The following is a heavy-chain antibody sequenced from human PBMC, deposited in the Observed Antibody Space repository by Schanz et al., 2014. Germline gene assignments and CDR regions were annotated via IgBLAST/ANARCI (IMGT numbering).Heavy chain of an antibody. J-gene: IGHJ4*02. CDR2: ISYDGSNK. Sequence: QVQLVESGGCVVQPGRSLRLSCAGYGFTFSSYAMHWVRQAPGKGLEWVAVISYDGSNKYYADSVKGRFTISRDNSKNTLYLQMNSLRAEDTAVYYCARHCGGDCYPYWGQGTLVTVSS. CDR1: GFTFSSYA. D-gene: IGHD2-21*01. CDR3: ARHCGGDCYPY. V-gene: IGHV3-30*04.